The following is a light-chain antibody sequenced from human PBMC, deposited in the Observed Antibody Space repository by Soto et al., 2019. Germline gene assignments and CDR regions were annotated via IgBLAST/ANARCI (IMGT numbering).Light chain of an antibody. V-gene: IGKV1-5*03. CDR3: QQYNSYCT. J-gene: IGKJ1*01. CDR2: RAS. Sequence: DIQMTQSPSTLSASVGDRVTITCRASQSIDTWLAWYQQKAGKAPNLLIYRASTLQSGVPSRFSGSGSGTEFTLTISGLQPDYFATYYCQQYNSYCTFGQGTKVDIK. CDR1: QSIDTW.